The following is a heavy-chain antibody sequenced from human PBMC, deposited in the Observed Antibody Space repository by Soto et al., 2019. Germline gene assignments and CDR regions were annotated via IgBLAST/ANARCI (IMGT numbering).Heavy chain of an antibody. CDR2: ISSSGSTI. Sequence: GPLRLSGAASVFTFSDYYMSCMRQAPGKGLEWVSYISSSGSTIYYADSVKGRFTISRDNAKNSLYLQMNSLRAEDTAVYYCATTTQGAFDIWGQGTMVTVSS. V-gene: IGHV3-11*01. D-gene: IGHD1-1*01. J-gene: IGHJ3*02. CDR3: ATTTQGAFDI. CDR1: VFTFSDYY.